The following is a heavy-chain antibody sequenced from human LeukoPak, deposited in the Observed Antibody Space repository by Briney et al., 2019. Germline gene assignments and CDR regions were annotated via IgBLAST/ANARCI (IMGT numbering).Heavy chain of an antibody. CDR3: AREYYGDYVGYYYYYMDV. CDR1: GGSISSSSYY. D-gene: IGHD4-17*01. J-gene: IGHJ6*03. V-gene: IGHV4-61*05. Sequence: SETLSLTCTVSGGSISSSSYYWSWIRQPPGKGLEWIGYIYYSGSTNYNPSLKSRVTISIDASKNQFSLKVSSVTAADTAVYYCAREYYGDYVGYYYYYMDVWGKGTTVTISS. CDR2: IYYSGST.